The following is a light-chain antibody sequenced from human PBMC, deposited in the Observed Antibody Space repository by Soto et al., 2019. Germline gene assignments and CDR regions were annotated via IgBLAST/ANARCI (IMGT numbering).Light chain of an antibody. CDR3: GSYTSDTTWV. Sequence: QSALTQPASMSGSPGQPITISSAGTLSDVGGYDYVSWFQQHPGKAPKLMIDEVSDRPSGVSNRFSGSKSGNTASLTISWLQAEDEADYYCGSYTSDTTWVFGGGTKLTVL. CDR1: LSDVGGYDY. CDR2: EVS. J-gene: IGLJ3*02. V-gene: IGLV2-14*01.